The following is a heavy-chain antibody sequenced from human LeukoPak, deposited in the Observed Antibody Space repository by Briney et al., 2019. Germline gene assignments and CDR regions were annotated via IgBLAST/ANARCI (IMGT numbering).Heavy chain of an antibody. Sequence: PSETLSLTCTVSSGSIISYYWSWIRQTPGKPLEWIGYIYYSGRTSYNPSLKSRVTISVDTSNNQFSLRLDSVTAADTAVYFCARHGGTVVINGAFDIWGQGTMVTVSS. V-gene: IGHV4-59*08. CDR1: SGSIISYY. D-gene: IGHD1/OR15-1a*01. CDR2: IYYSGRT. CDR3: ARHGGTVVINGAFDI. J-gene: IGHJ3*02.